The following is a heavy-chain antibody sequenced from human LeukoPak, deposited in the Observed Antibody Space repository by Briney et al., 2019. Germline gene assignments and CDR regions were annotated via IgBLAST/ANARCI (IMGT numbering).Heavy chain of an antibody. D-gene: IGHD6-19*01. CDR3: AKDIKYSSGWYYFDY. Sequence: GGSLRLSCAASGFTFDDYAMHWVRDAPGKGLEWVSLISGDGGSTYYADSVKGRFTISRDNSKNSLYLQMNSLRTEDTALYYCAKDIKYSSGWYYFDYWGQGTLVTVSS. V-gene: IGHV3-43*02. CDR1: GFTFDDYA. J-gene: IGHJ4*02. CDR2: ISGDGGST.